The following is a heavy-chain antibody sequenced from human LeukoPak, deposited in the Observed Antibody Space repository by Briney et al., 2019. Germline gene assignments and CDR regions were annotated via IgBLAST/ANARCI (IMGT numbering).Heavy chain of an antibody. CDR1: GFTFSDYY. CDR3: ARAKLDTPYYYYMDV. V-gene: IGHV3-11*04. Sequence: PWGSLRLSCAASGFTFSDYYMSWIRQAPRQGLERVSYISSSGSTIYYTDSVKGRFTISRDNSKNTLYLQMNSLRAEDTAVYYCARAKLDTPYYYYMDVWGKGTTVTVSS. J-gene: IGHJ6*03. CDR2: ISSSGSTI. D-gene: IGHD1-1*01.